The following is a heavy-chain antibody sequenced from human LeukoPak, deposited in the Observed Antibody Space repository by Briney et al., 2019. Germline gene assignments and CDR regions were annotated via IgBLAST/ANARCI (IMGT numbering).Heavy chain of an antibody. Sequence: GSLRLSCAASGFTFSSYAMSWVRQAPGKGLEWMANIKQDGSEKYYVDSVKGRFTISRDNAKNSLYLQMNSLRAEDTALYYCARGGSRHPSPEDYWGQGTLVTVSS. CDR2: IKQDGSEK. J-gene: IGHJ4*02. D-gene: IGHD1-1*01. V-gene: IGHV3-7*03. CDR3: ARGGSRHPSPEDY. CDR1: GFTFSSYA.